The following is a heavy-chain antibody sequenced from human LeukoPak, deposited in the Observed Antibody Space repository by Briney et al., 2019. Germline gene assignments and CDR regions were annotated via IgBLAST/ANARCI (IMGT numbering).Heavy chain of an antibody. V-gene: IGHV3-53*01. CDR1: GFTFSSNY. CDR2: IYSGGST. Sequence: GGSLRLSCAASGFTFSSNYMSWVRQAPGKGLEWGSVIYSGGSTYYADSVKGRFTISRDNSKNPLYLQMNSLRAEDTAVYYCARRKRGYSYGYDYWGQGTLVTVSS. D-gene: IGHD5-18*01. CDR3: ARRKRGYSYGYDY. J-gene: IGHJ4*02.